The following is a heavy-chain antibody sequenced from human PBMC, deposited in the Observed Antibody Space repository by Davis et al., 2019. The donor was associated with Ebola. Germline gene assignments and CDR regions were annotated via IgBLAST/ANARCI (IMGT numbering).Heavy chain of an antibody. CDR3: ARVPGYVWFDP. V-gene: IGHV4-34*01. Sequence: SETLSLTCGVSGGSLSGYCWTWIRQTPGRGPEWIGEIKQSGSTNYNPSLKSRVTISVDTSKNQFSLKLSSVTAADTAVYYCARVPGYVWFDPWGQGTLVTVSS. J-gene: IGHJ5*02. CDR2: IKQSGST. D-gene: IGHD3-9*01. CDR1: GGSLSGYC.